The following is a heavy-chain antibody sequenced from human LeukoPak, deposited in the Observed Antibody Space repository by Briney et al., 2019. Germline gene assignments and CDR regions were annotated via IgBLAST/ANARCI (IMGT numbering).Heavy chain of an antibody. V-gene: IGHV4-59*01. CDR2: IYYSGST. D-gene: IGHD4-17*01. Sequence: SETLSLTCTVSGGSISSYYWSWIRQPPGKGLEWIGYIYYSGSTNYNPSLKSRVTISVDTSKNQFSLKLSSVTAADTAVYYCARGVYGEINYFDYWGQGTLVTVSS. J-gene: IGHJ4*02. CDR3: ARGVYGEINYFDY. CDR1: GGSISSYY.